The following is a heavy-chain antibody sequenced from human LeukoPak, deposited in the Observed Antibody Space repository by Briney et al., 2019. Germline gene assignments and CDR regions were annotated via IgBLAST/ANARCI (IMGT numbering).Heavy chain of an antibody. CDR3: ARVGHCSGGSCYLLYY. D-gene: IGHD2-15*01. J-gene: IGHJ4*02. V-gene: IGHV1-46*01. CDR1: GYTFTSYY. Sequence: ASVKVSCKASGYTFTSYYMHWLRQAPGQGLEWMGIINPSGGSTSYAQKFQGRVTMTRDTSTSTVYMELSSLRSEDTAVYYCARVGHCSGGSCYLLYYWGQGTLVTVSS. CDR2: INPSGGST.